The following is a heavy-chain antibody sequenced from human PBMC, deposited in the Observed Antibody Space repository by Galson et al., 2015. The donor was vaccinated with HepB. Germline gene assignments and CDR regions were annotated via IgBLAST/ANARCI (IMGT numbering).Heavy chain of an antibody. D-gene: IGHD6-6*01. Sequence: SVKVSCKASGGTFSSYAISWVRQAPGQGLEWMGGIIPIFGIANYAQKFQGRVTITADESTSTAYMELSSLRSEDTAVYYCARVSLPRYSSSSGLPKGGHFDYWGQGTLVTVSS. CDR2: IIPIFGIA. CDR3: ARVSLPRYSSSSGLPKGGHFDY. CDR1: GGTFSSYA. V-gene: IGHV1-69*13. J-gene: IGHJ4*02.